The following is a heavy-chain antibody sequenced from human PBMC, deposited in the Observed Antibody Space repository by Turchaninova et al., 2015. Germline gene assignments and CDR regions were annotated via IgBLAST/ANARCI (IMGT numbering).Heavy chain of an antibody. CDR1: GFSLSTSGVG. CDR3: AHIVRGYSYGLGD. Sequence: QITLKESGPTLVKPTQTLTLTCTFSGFSLSTSGVGVGWIRTPPGKALEWLALIYWDDDKRYSPYLSSGLPITTDNSKNQVVLKLTNRDPVDTATYYCAHIVRGYSYGLGDWGQGTLVTVSS. J-gene: IGHJ4*02. CDR2: IYWDDDK. D-gene: IGHD5-18*01. V-gene: IGHV2-5*02.